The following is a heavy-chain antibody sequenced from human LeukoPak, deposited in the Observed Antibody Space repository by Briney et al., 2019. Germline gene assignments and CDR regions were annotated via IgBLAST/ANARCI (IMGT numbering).Heavy chain of an antibody. Sequence: GGSLRLSCAASGFTFSSYGMHWVRQAPGKGLEWVAVISYDGSNKYYADSVKGLFTISRDNSKNTLYLQMNSLRAEDTAVYYCAKDALLRTPPYYYYGMDVWGQGTTVTVSS. CDR1: GFTFSSYG. D-gene: IGHD2-15*01. V-gene: IGHV3-30*18. CDR3: AKDALLRTPPYYYYGMDV. J-gene: IGHJ6*02. CDR2: ISYDGSNK.